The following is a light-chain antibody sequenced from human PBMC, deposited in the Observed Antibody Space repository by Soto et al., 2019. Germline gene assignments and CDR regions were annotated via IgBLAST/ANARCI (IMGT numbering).Light chain of an antibody. CDR1: SSDVGGYNY. CDR3: SSYTSSSTRV. CDR2: EVS. Sequence: QSVLTQPASVSGSPGQSITISCTGTSSDVGGYNYVSWYQQHPGKGPKLMIYEVSNRPAGVSNPFSGSKSGNTASLTISGLQAEDEADYYCSSYTSSSTRVFGGGTQLTVL. J-gene: IGLJ3*02. V-gene: IGLV2-14*01.